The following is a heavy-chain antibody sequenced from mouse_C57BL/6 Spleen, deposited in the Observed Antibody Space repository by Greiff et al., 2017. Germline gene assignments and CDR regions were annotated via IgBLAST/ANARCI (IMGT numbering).Heavy chain of an antibody. J-gene: IGHJ4*01. Sequence: QVQLQQPGAELVKPGASVKLSCKASGYTFTSYWMNWVKQRPGQGLEWIGMIHPTSGSTNYNEKFKSKATLTVDKSSSTANMQLSSLTSEDSAVYYCARKGRSNYYAMDYWGQGTSVTVSS. V-gene: IGHV1-64*01. D-gene: IGHD2-5*01. CDR1: GYTFTSYW. CDR2: IHPTSGST. CDR3: ARKGRSNYYAMDY.